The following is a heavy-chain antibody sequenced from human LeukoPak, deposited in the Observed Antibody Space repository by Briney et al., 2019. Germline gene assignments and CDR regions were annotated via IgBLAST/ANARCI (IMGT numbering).Heavy chain of an antibody. D-gene: IGHD1-26*01. V-gene: IGHV3-21*01. CDR2: ISVTSSYI. Sequence: GGSLRLSCAASGFTFSNYRMNWVRQAPGKGLEWVASISVTSSYIYYADSVKGRFTISRDKANSSLSLEMHSLRAEDTSVYYCAGEDSGSYDPGSFDIWGQGTLVTVS. J-gene: IGHJ3*02. CDR3: AGEDSGSYDPGSFDI. CDR1: GFTFSNYR.